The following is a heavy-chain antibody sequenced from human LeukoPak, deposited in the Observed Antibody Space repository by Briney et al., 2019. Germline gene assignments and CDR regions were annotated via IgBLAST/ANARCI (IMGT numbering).Heavy chain of an antibody. CDR3: ARHLWSVYCSGGSCYSRPYYFDY. CDR2: IYYSGST. J-gene: IGHJ4*02. Sequence: SETLSLTCTVSGGSISSSSYYWGWIRQPPGKGLEWIGSIYYSGSTYYNPSLKSRVTISVDTSKNQFSLKLSSVTAADTAVYYCARHLWSVYCSGGSCYSRPYYFDYWGQGTLVTVSS. V-gene: IGHV4-39*01. D-gene: IGHD2-15*01. CDR1: GGSISSSSYY.